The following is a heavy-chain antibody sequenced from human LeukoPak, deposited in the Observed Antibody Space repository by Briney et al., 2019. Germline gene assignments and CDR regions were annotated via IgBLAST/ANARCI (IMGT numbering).Heavy chain of an antibody. D-gene: IGHD3-22*01. CDR2: IYYSGST. CDR1: GGSISSGDYY. V-gene: IGHV4-30-4*01. CDR3: AREDYYDSSGYYSYYFDY. Sequence: SETLSLTCTVSGGSISSGDYYWSWIRQPPGKGLEWIGYIYYSGSTYYNPSLKSRVTISVDTSKNQFSLKLSSVTAADTAVYYCAREDYYDSSGYYSYYFDYWGQGTLVTVSS. J-gene: IGHJ4*02.